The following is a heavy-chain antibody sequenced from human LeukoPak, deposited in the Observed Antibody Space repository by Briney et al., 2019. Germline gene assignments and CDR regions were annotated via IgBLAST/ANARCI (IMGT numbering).Heavy chain of an antibody. D-gene: IGHD3-22*01. CDR1: GGTFSSYA. V-gene: IGHV1-69*01. CDR3: ARGTDDYYDSRIDY. J-gene: IGHJ4*02. Sequence: ASVKVSCKASGGTFSSYAISWVRQAPGQGLEWMGGIIPIFGTANYAQKFQGRVTTTADESTSTAYMELSSLRSEDTAVYYCARGTDDYYDSRIDYWGQGTLVTVSS. CDR2: IIPIFGTA.